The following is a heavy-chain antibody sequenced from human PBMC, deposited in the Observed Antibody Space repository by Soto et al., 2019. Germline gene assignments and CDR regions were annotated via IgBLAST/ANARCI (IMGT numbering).Heavy chain of an antibody. CDR3: ARDIRLSGGSCQFDY. Sequence: SSETLSLTCAVYGGSFSGYYWSWIRQPPGKGLEWIGEINHSGSTNYNPSLKSRVTISVDTSKNQFSLKLSSVTAADTAVYYCARDIRLSGGSCQFDYWGQGALVTVSS. V-gene: IGHV4-34*01. CDR2: INHSGST. D-gene: IGHD2-15*01. J-gene: IGHJ4*02. CDR1: GGSFSGYY.